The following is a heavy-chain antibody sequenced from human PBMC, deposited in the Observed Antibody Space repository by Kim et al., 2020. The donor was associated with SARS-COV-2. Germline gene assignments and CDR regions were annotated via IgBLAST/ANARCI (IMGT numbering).Heavy chain of an antibody. CDR3: ARVVVRGVMTYYYYGMDV. CDR2: INHSGST. J-gene: IGHJ6*02. D-gene: IGHD3-10*01. V-gene: IGHV4-34*01. Sequence: SETLSLTCAVYGGSFSGYYWIWIRQPPGKGLEWIGEINHSGSTNYNPSLKSRVTISVDTSKNQFSLKLSSVTAADTAVYYCARVVVRGVMTYYYYGMDVWGQGTTVTVSS. CDR1: GGSFSGYY.